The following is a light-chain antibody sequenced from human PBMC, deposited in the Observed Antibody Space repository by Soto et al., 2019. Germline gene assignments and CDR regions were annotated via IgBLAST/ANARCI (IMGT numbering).Light chain of an antibody. V-gene: IGLV2-14*01. CDR3: SSYISSSTYV. Sequence: QSVLTQPASVSGSPGQSITISCIGTSNVIGRYNYVSWYQQYPGKAPKFIIYDVSNRPSGVSNRFSGSKSGNTASLTISGLQAEDEADYYCSSYISSSTYVFGTGTKVTVL. CDR2: DVS. CDR1: SNVIGRYNY. J-gene: IGLJ1*01.